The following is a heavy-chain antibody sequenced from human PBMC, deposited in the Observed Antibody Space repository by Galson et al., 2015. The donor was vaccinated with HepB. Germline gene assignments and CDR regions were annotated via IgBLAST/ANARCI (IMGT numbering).Heavy chain of an antibody. V-gene: IGHV3-30*18. J-gene: IGHJ4*02. Sequence: SLRLSCAASGFTFSSYGMHWVRQAPGKGLEWVAVISYDGSNKYYADSVKGRFTISRDNSKNTLYLQMNSLRAGDTAVYYCAKDRDIVVVPAAIDYWGQGTLVTVSS. CDR2: ISYDGSNK. D-gene: IGHD2-2*02. CDR3: AKDRDIVVVPAAIDY. CDR1: GFTFSSYG.